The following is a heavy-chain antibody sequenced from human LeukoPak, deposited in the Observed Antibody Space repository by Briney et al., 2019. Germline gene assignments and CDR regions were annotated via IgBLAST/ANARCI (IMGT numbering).Heavy chain of an antibody. D-gene: IGHD3-22*01. V-gene: IGHV4-39*07. J-gene: IGHJ6*03. Sequence: ASETLSLTCTVSGGSISSSSYYWGWTRQPPGKGLEWIGSIYYSGSTYYNPSLESRVTISVDKSKNQFSLKLSSVTAADTAVYYCARVRKDVYDSSGYYYNYYYMDVWGKGTTVTVSS. CDR3: ARVRKDVYDSSGYYYNYYYMDV. CDR2: IYYSGST. CDR1: GGSISSSSYY.